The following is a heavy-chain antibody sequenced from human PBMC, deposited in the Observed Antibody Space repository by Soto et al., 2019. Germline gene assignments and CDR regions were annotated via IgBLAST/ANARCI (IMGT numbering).Heavy chain of an antibody. CDR1: RDSFSSYC. CDR3: AGGDWTYDLPRFGLDV. Sequence: SLKISCKGSRDSFSSYCINWLRQMPEKGLAWMGRIDPSDSHTDCGPSFQVHVPISADKSINTAYLQWSSLRASDTSLYCCAGGDWTYDLPRFGLDVWGPGSRCTVSS. V-gene: IGHV5-10-1*01. CDR2: IDPSDSHT. J-gene: IGHJ6*01. D-gene: IGHD1-7*01.